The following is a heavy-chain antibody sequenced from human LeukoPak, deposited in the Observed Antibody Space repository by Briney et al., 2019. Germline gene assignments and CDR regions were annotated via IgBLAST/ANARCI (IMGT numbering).Heavy chain of an antibody. CDR1: GFAVSSNY. D-gene: IGHD6-13*01. Sequence: GGSLRLSCAASGFAVSSNYMSWVRQPPGKGLEWLSLIDSSGNTFYADSVKGRFTISRDYLKNTLFLQMNSLRAEDTALYYCARDPVVASPDPFYYHYMDVWGNGTTVTVSS. CDR3: ARDPVVASPDPFYYHYMDV. CDR2: IDSSGNT. V-gene: IGHV3-53*01. J-gene: IGHJ6*03.